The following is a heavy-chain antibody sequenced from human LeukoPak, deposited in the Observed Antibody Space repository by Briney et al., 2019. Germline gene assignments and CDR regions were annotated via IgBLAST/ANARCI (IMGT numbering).Heavy chain of an antibody. J-gene: IGHJ4*02. V-gene: IGHV5-10-1*01. CDR1: GYDFTSYW. D-gene: IGHD3-10*01. Sequence: PGESLKISCKGSGYDFTSYWISWVRQVPGKGLEWMGRIDPSDSYTNYSPSFQGHVTISADKSISTVYLQWSSLKASDTAMYYCAKHLAAHLLVPDYWGQGTLVTVSS. CDR3: AKHLAAHLLVPDY. CDR2: IDPSDSYT.